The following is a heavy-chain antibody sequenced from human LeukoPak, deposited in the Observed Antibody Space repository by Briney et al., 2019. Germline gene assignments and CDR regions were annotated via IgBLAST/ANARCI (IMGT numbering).Heavy chain of an antibody. Sequence: SQTLSLTCAISGDSGSRNSAAWNWIRQSPSRGLEWLARANYRSKWYYDYAVSVKSRMSINTDTSKNQFTLQLNSVTPEDTAVYYCVGCSGGSGHSGAFEIWGQGTMVTVSS. J-gene: IGHJ3*02. CDR2: ANYRSKWYY. CDR1: GDSGSRNSAA. D-gene: IGHD2-15*01. V-gene: IGHV6-1*01. CDR3: VGCSGGSGHSGAFEI.